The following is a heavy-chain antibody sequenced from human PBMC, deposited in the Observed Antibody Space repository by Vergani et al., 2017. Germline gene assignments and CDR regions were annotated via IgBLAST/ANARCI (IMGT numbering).Heavy chain of an antibody. CDR3: ARDYAIAAAGIFDY. V-gene: IGHV1-2*02. D-gene: IGHD6-13*01. CDR2: INPNSGGT. J-gene: IGHJ4*02. CDR1: GYTFTGYY. Sequence: QVQLVQSGAEVKKPGASVKVSCKASGYTFTGYYMHWVRQAPGQGLEWMGWINPNSGGTNYAQKFQGRVTMTRDTSISTAYMELRSLRSDDTAVYYCARDYAIAAAGIFDYWGQGTLVTVSS.